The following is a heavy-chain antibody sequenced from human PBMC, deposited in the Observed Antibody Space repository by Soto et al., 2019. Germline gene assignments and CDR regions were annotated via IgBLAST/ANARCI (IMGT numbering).Heavy chain of an antibody. CDR2: TYYRSKWYN. J-gene: IGHJ6*02. CDR1: GDSVSSNSAA. Sequence: SQALSLTCAISGDSVSSNSAAWNWIRQSPSRGLEWLGRTYYRSKWYNDYAVSVKSRITINPGTSKNQFSLQLNSVTPEDTAVYYCARTKIVVPAAIPTGMDVWGQGTTVTVSS. CDR3: ARTKIVVPAAIPTGMDV. D-gene: IGHD2-2*01. V-gene: IGHV6-1*01.